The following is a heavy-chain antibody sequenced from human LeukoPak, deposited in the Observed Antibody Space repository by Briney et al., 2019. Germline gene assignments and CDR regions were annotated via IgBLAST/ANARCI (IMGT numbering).Heavy chain of an antibody. V-gene: IGHV3-30-3*02. CDR1: GFTFSSYA. CDR2: ISYDGSNK. Sequence: PGRSLRLSCAASGFTFSSYAMHWVRQAPGKGLEWVAVISYDGSNKYYADSVKGRFTISRDNSKNTLYLQMNSLSAEDTAVYYCAKRGVTGYKEGFDYWGQGTLATVSS. J-gene: IGHJ4*02. CDR3: AKRGVTGYKEGFDY. D-gene: IGHD3-9*01.